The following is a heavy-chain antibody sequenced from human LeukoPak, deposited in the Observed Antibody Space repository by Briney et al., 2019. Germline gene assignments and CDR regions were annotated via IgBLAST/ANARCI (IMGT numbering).Heavy chain of an antibody. Sequence: PGGSLRLSCAASGFTFSSYAMTWVPQAPGRGLEWVTVIGPSGDSIHYAGSVKGRFTISRDNSENTLYLQMNSLRAEDTAVYYCAKYCGGDCFRNFDYWGQGSLVTVSS. CDR2: IGPSGDSI. V-gene: IGHV3-23*01. CDR3: AKYCGGDCFRNFDY. CDR1: GFTFSSYA. J-gene: IGHJ4*02. D-gene: IGHD2-21*02.